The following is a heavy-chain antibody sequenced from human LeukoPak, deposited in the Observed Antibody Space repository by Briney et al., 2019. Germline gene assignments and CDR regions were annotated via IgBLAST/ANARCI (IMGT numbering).Heavy chain of an antibody. CDR1: GFTFSSYG. Sequence: GGSLRLSCAASGFTFSSYGMHWVRQAPGKGLEWVAVISYDGSNKYYADSVKGRFTISRDNSKNTLYLQMNSLRAEDTAVYYCARDKGAYGSDYGMDVWGQGTTVTVSS. J-gene: IGHJ6*02. CDR3: ARDKGAYGSDYGMDV. D-gene: IGHD3-10*01. CDR2: ISYDGSNK. V-gene: IGHV3-30*03.